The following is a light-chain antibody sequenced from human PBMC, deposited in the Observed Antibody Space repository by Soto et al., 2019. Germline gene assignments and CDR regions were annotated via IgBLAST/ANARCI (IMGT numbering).Light chain of an antibody. Sequence: DIAMTPSPATLSVSPGAGDNLSCRASQSVSSNLAWYQQKPGQAPRLLIYGASTGPTGIPARFSGSGSGTDFTLTISSREPEDFAVYYCQQRSSWPITFGQGTRLE. CDR2: GAS. CDR3: QQRSSWPIT. J-gene: IGKJ5*01. CDR1: QSVSSN. V-gene: IGKV3-15*01.